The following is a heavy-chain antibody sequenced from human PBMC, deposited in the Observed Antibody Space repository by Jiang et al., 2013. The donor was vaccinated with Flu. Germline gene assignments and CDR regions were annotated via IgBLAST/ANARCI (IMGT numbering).Heavy chain of an antibody. CDR1: GGTFSSYA. V-gene: IGHV1-69*01. D-gene: IGHD2-15*01. J-gene: IGHJ4*02. CDR2: IIPIFGTA. CDR3: ARSGYCSGGSCYRGDYFDY. Sequence: SGAEVKKPGSSVKVSCKASGGTFSSYAISWVRQAPGQGLEWMGGIIPIFGTANYAQKFQGRVTITADESTSTAYMELSSLRSEDTAVYYCARSGYCSGGSCYRGDYFDYWGQGTLVTVSS.